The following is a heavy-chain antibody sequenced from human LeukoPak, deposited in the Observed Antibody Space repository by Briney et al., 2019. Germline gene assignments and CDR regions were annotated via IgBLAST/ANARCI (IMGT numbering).Heavy chain of an antibody. CDR3: ARDEAYCGGDCSYYYYYYMDV. J-gene: IGHJ6*03. CDR1: GYTFTGYY. V-gene: IGHV1-2*02. D-gene: IGHD2-21*02. CDR2: INPNIGGT. Sequence: ASVKVSCKASGYTFTGYYMHSGRQAPGQGVEWRGWINPNIGGTNYAQKFQGRVTMTREKSISTAYMALSRLRSDDTAVYYCARDEAYCGGDCSYYYYYYMDVWGKGTTVTVSS.